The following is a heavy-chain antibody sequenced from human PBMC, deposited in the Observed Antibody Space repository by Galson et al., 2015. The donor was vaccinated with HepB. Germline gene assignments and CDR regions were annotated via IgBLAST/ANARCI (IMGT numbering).Heavy chain of an antibody. Sequence: QSGAEVKKPGESLRISCKGSGYSFTTYWISWVRQMPGKVLEWMGRIDPSDSYTNYSPSFQGHVTISADKSISTAYLQWSSLKASDTAMYYCARHRLNSNVLDYWGQGTLVTVSS. CDR1: GYSFTTYW. CDR3: ARHRLNSNVLDY. V-gene: IGHV5-10-1*01. CDR2: IDPSDSYT. D-gene: IGHD4-11*01. J-gene: IGHJ4*02.